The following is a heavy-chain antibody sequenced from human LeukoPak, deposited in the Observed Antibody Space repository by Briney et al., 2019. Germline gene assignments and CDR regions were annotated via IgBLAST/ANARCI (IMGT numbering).Heavy chain of an antibody. J-gene: IGHJ4*02. Sequence: PGRSLRLSCAASGFTFSGYGMDWVRQAPGKGLEWVSSIDSSGSYIFYADSLKGRFTISRDDAQNSLYLQMNSLRAEDTAVYYCARVRDGYNPLDYWGQGTLVTVSS. D-gene: IGHD5-24*01. CDR2: IDSSGSYI. V-gene: IGHV3-21*01. CDR1: GFTFSGYG. CDR3: ARVRDGYNPLDY.